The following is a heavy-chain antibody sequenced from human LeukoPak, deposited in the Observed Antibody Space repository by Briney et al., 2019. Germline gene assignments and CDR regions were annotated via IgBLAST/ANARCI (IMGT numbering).Heavy chain of an antibody. CDR1: GGSISSHY. CDR2: IYYSGST. V-gene: IGHV4-59*11. Sequence: SEALSLTCTVSGGSISSHYWSWIRQPPGKGLEWIGYIYYSGSTNYNPSLKSRVTISVDTSKNQFSLMLNSVTAADTAVYYCVRGLSGSSPGYYYYFHMDVWGKGTTVTVSS. D-gene: IGHD3-22*01. J-gene: IGHJ6*03. CDR3: VRGLSGSSPGYYYYFHMDV.